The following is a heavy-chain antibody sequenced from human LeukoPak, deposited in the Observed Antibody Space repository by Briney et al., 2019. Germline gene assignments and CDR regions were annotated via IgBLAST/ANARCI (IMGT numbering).Heavy chain of an antibody. CDR3: ARDLEAAAAPDY. J-gene: IGHJ4*02. CDR1: GGSISSSSYY. D-gene: IGHD6-13*01. Sequence: SETLSLTCTVSGGSISSSSYYWGWIRQPPGKGLEWIGYIYYSGSTYYNPSLKSRVTISVDTSKNQFSLKLSSVTAADTAVYYCARDLEAAAAPDYWGQGTLVTVSS. CDR2: IYYSGST. V-gene: IGHV4-30-4*08.